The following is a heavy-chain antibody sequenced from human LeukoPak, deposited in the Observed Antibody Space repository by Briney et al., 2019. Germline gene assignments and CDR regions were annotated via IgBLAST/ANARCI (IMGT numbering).Heavy chain of an antibody. CDR2: INTDGSST. D-gene: IGHD3-10*01. CDR3: ARVGDPYDFDY. V-gene: IGHV3-74*01. Sequence: GGSLRLSCAASGFTFSSYWMHWVRQAPGKGLVWVSRINTDGSSTSYADSVKGRFTISRDNAKNTLYLQMNSLRAEDTVVYYCARVGDPYDFDYWGQGTLVTVSS. J-gene: IGHJ4*02. CDR1: GFTFSSYW.